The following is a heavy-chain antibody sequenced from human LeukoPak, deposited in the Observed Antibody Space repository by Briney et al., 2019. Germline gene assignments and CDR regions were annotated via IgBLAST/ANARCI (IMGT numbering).Heavy chain of an antibody. Sequence: GGSLRLSCAASGFTFSSYAMSWVRQAPVKGLEWVSGVIPSGGTTYYADSVKGRFTISRDNSKNTMYLQMNSLRAEDTGVYYCAKDTIAYCGGDCYSDFDYWGQGTLVTVSS. CDR3: AKDTIAYCGGDCYSDFDY. J-gene: IGHJ4*02. CDR2: VIPSGGTT. V-gene: IGHV3-23*01. CDR1: GFTFSSYA. D-gene: IGHD2-21*02.